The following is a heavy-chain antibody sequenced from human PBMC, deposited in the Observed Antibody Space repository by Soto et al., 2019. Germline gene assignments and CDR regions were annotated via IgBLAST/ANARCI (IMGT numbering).Heavy chain of an antibody. CDR2: INHLGSI. V-gene: IGHV4-34*01. CDR1: GGSLSDYF. J-gene: IGHJ6*03. Sequence: SETLCLTCVVSGGSLSDYFWSWIRQPPGMALEWIGEINHLGSINYNPSLKSRVTMSVDTSKNQFSLTLNSVTAADTATYYCARGGISHWAYFYYMDVWDRGTTVTVSS. CDR3: ARGGISHWAYFYYMDV. D-gene: IGHD2-21*01.